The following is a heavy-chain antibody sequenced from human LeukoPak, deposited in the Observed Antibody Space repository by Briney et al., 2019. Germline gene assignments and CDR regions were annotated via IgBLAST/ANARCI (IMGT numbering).Heavy chain of an antibody. Sequence: GGSLRLSCAASGFTFSSYGMNWVRQAPGKGLEWLAVISYDGSNKYHADSVKGRFTISRDNSKNTLYLQMNSLRAEDTAVYYCAKAYYDFWSATIGVFDYWGQGTLVTVSS. CDR2: ISYDGSNK. J-gene: IGHJ4*02. CDR3: AKAYYDFWSATIGVFDY. D-gene: IGHD3-3*01. V-gene: IGHV3-33*05. CDR1: GFTFSSYG.